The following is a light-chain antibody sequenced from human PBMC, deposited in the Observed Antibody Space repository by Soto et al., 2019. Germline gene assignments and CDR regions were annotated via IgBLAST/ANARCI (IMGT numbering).Light chain of an antibody. V-gene: IGLV2-23*02. J-gene: IGLJ1*01. CDR3: RSYAGSSIYV. CDR1: SSDVGSYNL. CDR2: EVS. Sequence: QSALTQPASVPGSPGQSITISCTGTSSDVGSYNLVSWYQQHPGKAPKLMIYEVSKRPSGVSNRFSGSKSVNTASLTISGLQAEDEADYYCRSYAGSSIYVFGTGTKLTVL.